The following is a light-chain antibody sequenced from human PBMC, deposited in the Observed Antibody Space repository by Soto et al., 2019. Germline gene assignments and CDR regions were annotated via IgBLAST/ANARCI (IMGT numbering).Light chain of an antibody. CDR1: SGHSSYA. Sequence: QSVLTQSPSASASLGASVKFTCTLSSGHSSYAIAWHQQQPEKGPRYLMKLNSDGSHNKGDGIPDRFSGSSSGAERYLTISSLQSEDEADYYCQTWDTGSVIFGGGTKLT. CDR3: QTWDTGSVI. J-gene: IGLJ2*01. V-gene: IGLV4-69*01. CDR2: LNSDGSH.